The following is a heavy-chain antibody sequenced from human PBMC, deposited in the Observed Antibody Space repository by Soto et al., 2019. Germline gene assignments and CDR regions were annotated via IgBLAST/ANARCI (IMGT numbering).Heavy chain of an antibody. CDR3: ARGGARYCSSTSCSRAWGYYYYMDF. D-gene: IGHD2-2*01. V-gene: IGHV4-59*12. Sequence: SETLSLTCTVSGGSISSYYWSWIRQPPGKGLEWIGYIYYSGSTNYNPSLKSRVTISVDTSKNQFSLKLSSVTAADTAVYYCARGGARYCSSTSCSRAWGYYYYMDFWGKGTTVTVSS. CDR2: IYYSGST. CDR1: GGSISSYY. J-gene: IGHJ6*03.